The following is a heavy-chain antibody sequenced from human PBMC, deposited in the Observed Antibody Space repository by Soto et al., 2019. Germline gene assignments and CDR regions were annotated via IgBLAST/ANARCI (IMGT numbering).Heavy chain of an antibody. J-gene: IGHJ4*02. D-gene: IGHD2-15*01. Sequence: PGGSLRLSCAASGFTFSGSAMHWVRQASGKGLEWVGRIRSKDKNYATAYAASVKGRFTISRDDSKNTAYLEINSLKTEDTAVYYCASLEGYCSGDTCYDSWGQGTQVTVSS. CDR3: ASLEGYCSGDTCYDS. CDR1: GFTFSGSA. CDR2: IRSKDKNYAT. V-gene: IGHV3-73*01.